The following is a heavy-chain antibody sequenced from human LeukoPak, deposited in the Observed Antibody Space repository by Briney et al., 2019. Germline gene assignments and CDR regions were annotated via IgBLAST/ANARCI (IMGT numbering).Heavy chain of an antibody. V-gene: IGHV4-34*01. Sequence: SETLSLTCAVYGGSFSGYYWSWIRQPPGKGLEWTGEINHSGSTNYNPSLKSRVTISVDTSKNQFSLKLSSVTAADTAVYYCAREVVKGPYYYGSGSYYKGPSYYYYGMDVWGQGTTVTVSS. CDR2: INHSGST. D-gene: IGHD3-10*01. CDR1: GGSFSGYY. CDR3: AREVVKGPYYYGSGSYYKGPSYYYYGMDV. J-gene: IGHJ6*02.